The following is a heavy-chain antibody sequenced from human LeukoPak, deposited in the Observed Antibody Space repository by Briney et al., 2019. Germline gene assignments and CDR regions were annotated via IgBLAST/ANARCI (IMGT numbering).Heavy chain of an antibody. J-gene: IGHJ4*02. CDR3: ARADVSSGGSCYSYQ. CDR1: GGTFNSYA. D-gene: IGHD2-15*01. V-gene: IGHV1-69*13. CDR2: IIPIFGTA. Sequence: SVKVVCKASGGTFNSYATSWLRQAPGQGLEWMGGIIPIFGTANYAQKFQGRVTIPADESTSTAYMELSSLRSEDTAVYYCARADVSSGGSCYSYQWGEGTLVTVSS.